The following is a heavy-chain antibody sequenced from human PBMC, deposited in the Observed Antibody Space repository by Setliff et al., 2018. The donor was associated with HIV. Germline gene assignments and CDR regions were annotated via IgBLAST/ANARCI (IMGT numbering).Heavy chain of an antibody. CDR1: GGSISNYY. J-gene: IGHJ3*01. V-gene: IGHV4-59*01. D-gene: IGHD3-22*01. Sequence: SETLSLTCTVTGGSISNYYWTWIRQPPGKGPEWIASIQYGDISHYNPSLQSRVTISVDTSTKKFSLYLSSVNETDTAVYYCARSGYTSGFYWVFGAFGVWGQGKMVTVSS. CDR2: IQYGDIS. CDR3: ARSGYTSGFYWVFGAFGV.